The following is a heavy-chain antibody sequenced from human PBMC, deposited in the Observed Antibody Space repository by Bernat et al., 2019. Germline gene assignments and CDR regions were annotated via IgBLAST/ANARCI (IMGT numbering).Heavy chain of an antibody. CDR2: IYHSGST. Sequence: QVQLQESGPGLVKPSETLSLTCAVSGYSISSGYYWGWIRQPPGKGLEWIGSIYHSGSTYYNPSLKSPVTRSVDTSKNQFSLKLSSVTAADTAVYYCARGGDYLWGPTNWFDPWGQGTLVTVSS. CDR3: ARGGDYLWGPTNWFDP. V-gene: IGHV4-38-2*01. CDR1: GYSISSGYY. J-gene: IGHJ5*02. D-gene: IGHD4-17*01.